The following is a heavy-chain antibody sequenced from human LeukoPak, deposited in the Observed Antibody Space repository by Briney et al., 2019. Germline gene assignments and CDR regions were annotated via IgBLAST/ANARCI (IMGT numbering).Heavy chain of an antibody. CDR2: IYYSGST. D-gene: IGHD3-22*01. V-gene: IGHV4-59*01. J-gene: IGHJ4*02. CDR1: GGSISSYF. Sequence: PETLSLTCMVPGGSISSYFSSWIWHPPRTGLGWVGYIYYSGSTIYNPPLKCRVNISVDTSKDQFSLKLSSVTAAETAVYYCARGVGTYYDSSGHPDFDYWGQGTLVTVSS. CDR3: ARGVGTYYDSSGHPDFDY.